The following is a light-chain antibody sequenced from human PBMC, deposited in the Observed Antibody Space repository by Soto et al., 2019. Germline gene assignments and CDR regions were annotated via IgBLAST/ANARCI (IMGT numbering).Light chain of an antibody. J-gene: IGKJ3*01. Sequence: AIQMTQSPSSLSASVGDRVVITCRPSQGIRNDLDWFQQKPGKAPKLLIYAASNLQSGVPARFSGSGSGTDFTLTISSLQPEDFATYYCLQKYFYPFTFGPGTKVDIK. CDR1: QGIRND. CDR2: AAS. V-gene: IGKV1-6*01. CDR3: LQKYFYPFT.